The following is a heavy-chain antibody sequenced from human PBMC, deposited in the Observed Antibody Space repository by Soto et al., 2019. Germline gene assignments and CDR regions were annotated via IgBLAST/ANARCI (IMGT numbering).Heavy chain of an antibody. D-gene: IGHD3-22*01. CDR1: GFTFSAYG. Sequence: PGGSLRLSCEVSGFTFSAYGMHWVRQAPGKGLEWVAAISHDGTNKNYGDSVKGRFTISRDNSKKTLYLQMNSLRAEDTAVYYCARDRRYYDSSGYYYGYWGQGTLVTVSS. J-gene: IGHJ4*02. CDR3: ARDRRYYDSSGYYYGY. V-gene: IGHV3-30*03. CDR2: ISHDGTNK.